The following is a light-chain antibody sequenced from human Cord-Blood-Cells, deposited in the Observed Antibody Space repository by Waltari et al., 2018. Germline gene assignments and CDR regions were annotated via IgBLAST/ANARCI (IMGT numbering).Light chain of an antibody. V-gene: IGKV1-39*01. CDR1: QSISSY. J-gene: IGKJ3*01. CDR3: QQSYSTPLFT. CDR2: AAS. Sequence: DIQMTQSPSSLSASVGDRVTITCRASQSISSYLNWYQQKPGKAPKLLIYAASSLQSGVPSRFSGSGSGTDFTLTISSLQPEDCATDYCQQSYSTPLFTFGPGTKVDIK.